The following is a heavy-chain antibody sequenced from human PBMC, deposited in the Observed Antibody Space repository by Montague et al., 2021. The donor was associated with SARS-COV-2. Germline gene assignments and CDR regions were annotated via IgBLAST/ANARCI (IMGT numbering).Heavy chain of an antibody. Sequence: SETLSLTCAVYGGSFSDYHWTWIRQSPGGGLEWIGQINYGGSTKYNPSLMSRVTISIDTSKNQFSLKLTSVTAADTAVYYCARGAPGYWGQGTLVTASS. D-gene: IGHD1-1*01. CDR3: ARGAPGY. J-gene: IGHJ4*02. CDR2: INYGGST. CDR1: GGSFSDYH. V-gene: IGHV4-34*01.